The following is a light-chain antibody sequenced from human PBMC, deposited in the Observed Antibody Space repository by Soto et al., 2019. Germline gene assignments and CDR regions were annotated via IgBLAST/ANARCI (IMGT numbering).Light chain of an antibody. Sequence: DIQMTQSPCCLPASEGDRVTITCQASQDISNYLNWYQQKPGKAPKLLIYDASNLETGVPSRFSGSGSGTDFTFTISRLQPEDIAAYYCQQYVNLPLTFGGGTKVDIK. V-gene: IGKV1-33*01. CDR2: DAS. CDR1: QDISNY. CDR3: QQYVNLPLT. J-gene: IGKJ4*01.